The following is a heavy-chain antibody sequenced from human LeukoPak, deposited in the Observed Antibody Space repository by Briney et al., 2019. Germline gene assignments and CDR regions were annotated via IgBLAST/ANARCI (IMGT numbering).Heavy chain of an antibody. V-gene: IGHV3-66*02. D-gene: IGHD5-18*01. CDR1: GFTVSSNY. J-gene: IGHJ4*02. CDR2: IYSGGST. Sequence: PGGSLKLSCAASGFTVSSNYMSWVRQAPGKGLEWVSVIYSGGSTYYADSVKGRFTISRDNSKNTLYLQMNSLRAEDTAVYYCARDLGYSSYYFDYWGQGTLVTVPS. CDR3: ARDLGYSSYYFDY.